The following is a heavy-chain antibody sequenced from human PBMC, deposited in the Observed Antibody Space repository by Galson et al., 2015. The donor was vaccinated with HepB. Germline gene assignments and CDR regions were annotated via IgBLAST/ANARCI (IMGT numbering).Heavy chain of an antibody. CDR2: ISAYNSNT. J-gene: IGHJ6*02. D-gene: IGHD3-9*01. CDR3: ARDQAGYYDILTGYYSSDLVPYGMDV. Sequence: SVKVSCKASGYTFTSYGISWVRQAPGQGLEWMGWISAYNSNTNYAQKLQGRVTMTTDTSTSTAYMELRSLRSDDTAVYYCARDQAGYYDILTGYYSSDLVPYGMDVWGQGTTVTVSS. V-gene: IGHV1-18*04. CDR1: GYTFTSYG.